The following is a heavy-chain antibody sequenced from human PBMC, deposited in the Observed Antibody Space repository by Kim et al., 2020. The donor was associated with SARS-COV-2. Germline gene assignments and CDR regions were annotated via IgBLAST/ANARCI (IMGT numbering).Heavy chain of an antibody. CDR2: FDPQYGET. D-gene: IGHD3-3*01. J-gene: IGHJ4*02. V-gene: IGHV1-24*01. Sequence: ASVKVSCKVSGYTLTELSMHWVRQTPGKGLEWMGNFDPQYGETIYAQKFQGRVTMTEDTSTDTAYLELSSLRSEDTAVYYCATESFSGVVIYALYHWGQGTLVTVPS. CDR1: GYTLTELS. CDR3: ATESFSGVVIYALYH.